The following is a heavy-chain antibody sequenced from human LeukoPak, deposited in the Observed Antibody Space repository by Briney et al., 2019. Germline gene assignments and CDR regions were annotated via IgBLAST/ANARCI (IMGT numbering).Heavy chain of an antibody. CDR1: GFTFSNAW. V-gene: IGHV3-15*01. J-gene: IGHJ6*02. D-gene: IGHD3-10*01. Sequence: MSGGSLRLSCAASGFTFSNAWMSWVRQAPGKGLEWVGRIKSKTDGGTTDYAAPVKGRFTISRDDSKNTLYLQMNSLKTEDTAVYYCTTDGVLWLAAGMDVWGQGTTVTVSS. CDR3: TTDGVLWLAAGMDV. CDR2: IKSKTDGGTT.